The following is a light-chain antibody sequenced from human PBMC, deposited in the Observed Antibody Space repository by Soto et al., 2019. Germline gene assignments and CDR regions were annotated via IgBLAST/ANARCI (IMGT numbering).Light chain of an antibody. V-gene: IGLV1-40*01. CDR1: SSNIGAGYD. CDR2: GNS. Sequence: QSLLTQPPSVSGAPGQRVTISCTGSSSNIGAGYDVHWYQQLPGTAPKLLIYGNSNRPSGVPDRFSGSKSGTSASLAITGLQAEDEADYYCQSYDNSLSGYVFGIGTKVTVL. J-gene: IGLJ1*01. CDR3: QSYDNSLSGYV.